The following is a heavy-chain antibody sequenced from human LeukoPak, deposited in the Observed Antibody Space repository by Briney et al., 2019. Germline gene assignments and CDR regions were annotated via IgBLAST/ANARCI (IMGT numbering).Heavy chain of an antibody. Sequence: GASVTVSCTAFGYTFTSNYMHWVRQAPGQGPEWMGVISPSGGSTTYAQKFQGRVTLTRDTSISTAYMEPRRLRSDDTAVYYCARELAAAESSLEYFQHWGQGTLVTVSS. CDR3: ARELAAAESSLEYFQH. J-gene: IGHJ1*01. V-gene: IGHV1-46*01. D-gene: IGHD6-13*01. CDR2: ISPSGGST. CDR1: GYTFTSNY.